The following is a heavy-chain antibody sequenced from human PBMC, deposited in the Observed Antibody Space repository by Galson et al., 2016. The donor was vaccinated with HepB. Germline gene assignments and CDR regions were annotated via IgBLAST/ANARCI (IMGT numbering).Heavy chain of an antibody. J-gene: IGHJ6*02. CDR2: IIPIFGTA. D-gene: IGHD2-15*01. CDR3: ARDLTDVVA. CDR1: GATFSSHA. Sequence: VKVSCKASGATFSSHAIHWVRQAPGQGLEWMGGIIPIFGTATYAQKFQDRVTITADESTSTAYMELSSLRFEATAVYYCARDLTDVVAWGQGTTVTISS. V-gene: IGHV1-69*01.